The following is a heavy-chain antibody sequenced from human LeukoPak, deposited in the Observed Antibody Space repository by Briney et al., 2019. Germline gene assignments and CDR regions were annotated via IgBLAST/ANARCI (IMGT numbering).Heavy chain of an antibody. CDR1: GFTFSSYS. CDR2: ISSSSSYI. J-gene: IGHJ6*02. D-gene: IGHD1-1*01. V-gene: IGHV3-21*01. CDR3: ARDFQFTDWTAHYYYYGMDV. Sequence: GGSLRLSCAASGFTFSSYSMNWVRQAPGKGLEWVSSISSSSSYIYYADSVKGRFTIPRDNAKNSLYLQMNSLRAEDTAVYYCARDFQFTDWTAHYYYYGMDVWGQGTTVTVSS.